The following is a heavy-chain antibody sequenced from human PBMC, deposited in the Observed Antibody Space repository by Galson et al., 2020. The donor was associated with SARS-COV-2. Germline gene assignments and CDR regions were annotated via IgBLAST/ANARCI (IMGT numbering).Heavy chain of an antibody. Sequence: GESLKISCAASGFTFSSYAMHWVRQAPGKGLEWVAIISYDGSNKYNADLEKGRFTISRDNSQNTLYLQMNSLRAEDTAVYYCAKETLDFSSSFYDFWGQGTLVTVSS. CDR1: GFTFSSYA. CDR3: AKETLDFSSSFYDF. D-gene: IGHD3-22*01. V-gene: IGHV3-30*01. CDR2: ISYDGSNK. J-gene: IGHJ4*02.